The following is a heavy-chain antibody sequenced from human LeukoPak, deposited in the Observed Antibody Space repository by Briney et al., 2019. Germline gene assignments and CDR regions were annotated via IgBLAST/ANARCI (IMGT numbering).Heavy chain of an antibody. V-gene: IGHV4-59*11. CDR2: VFDSGRT. J-gene: IGHJ4*02. CDR3: TTIKRGNIFGYFDF. D-gene: IGHD5-18*01. Sequence: SDPTLVKPSETLSLTRTVSGGSMTTHHWNWIRQTPGKGLEWIGYVFDSGRTKENPSLKSRVTLSADTSKNQLSLRLSSVTAADTAVYYCTTIKRGNIFGYFDFWGQGILVTVSS. CDR1: GGSMTTHH.